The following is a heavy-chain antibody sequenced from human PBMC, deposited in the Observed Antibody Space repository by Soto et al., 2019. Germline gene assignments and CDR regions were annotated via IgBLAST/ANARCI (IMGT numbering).Heavy chain of an antibody. Sequence: QVQLQESGPGLVKPSQTLSLTCTVSGGCISSGGYYWSWIRQHPGKGLEWIGYIYYSGSTYYNPSLKSQVSISVDTSKNQFSLKLSSVTAADTAVYYCARGLVSMVRGVIVPWKFDPCGQVTLVTVSS. V-gene: IGHV4-31*01. D-gene: IGHD3-10*01. CDR3: ARGLVSMVRGVIVPWKFDP. CDR2: IYYSGST. J-gene: IGHJ5*02. CDR1: GGCISSGGYY.